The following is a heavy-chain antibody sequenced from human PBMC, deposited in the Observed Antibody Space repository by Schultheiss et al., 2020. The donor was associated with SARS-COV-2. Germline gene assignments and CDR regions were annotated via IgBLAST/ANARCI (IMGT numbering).Heavy chain of an antibody. CDR2: INHSGST. CDR1: GGSFSGYY. D-gene: IGHD6-19*01. Sequence: SETLSLTCAVYGGSFSGYYWSWIRQPPGKGLEWIGEINHSGSTNYNPSLKSRVTISVDTSKNQFSLKLSSVTAADTAVYYCARVHSSGWYPGWFDPWGQGTLVTVSS. J-gene: IGHJ5*02. CDR3: ARVHSSGWYPGWFDP. V-gene: IGHV4-34*01.